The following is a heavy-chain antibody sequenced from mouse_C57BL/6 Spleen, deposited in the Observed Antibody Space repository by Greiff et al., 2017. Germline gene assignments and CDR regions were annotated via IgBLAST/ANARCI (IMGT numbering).Heavy chain of an antibody. CDR1: GYTFTDYE. Sequence: QVQLQQSGAELVRPGASVTLSCKASGYTFTDYEMHWVKQTPVHGLEWIGAIDPETGGTAYNQKFEGKAILTADKSSSTAYMELRSLTSEDSAVYYCTRDWVYDSYWYFDVWGTGTTVTVSS. CDR2: IDPETGGT. CDR3: TRDWVYDSYWYFDV. J-gene: IGHJ1*03. V-gene: IGHV1-15*01. D-gene: IGHD2-3*01.